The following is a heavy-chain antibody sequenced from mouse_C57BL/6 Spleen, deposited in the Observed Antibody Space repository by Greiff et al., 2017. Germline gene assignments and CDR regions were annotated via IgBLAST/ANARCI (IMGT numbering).Heavy chain of an antibody. V-gene: IGHV1-59*01. Sequence: QVQLQQPGAELVRPGTSVKLSCKASGYTFTSYWMHWVKQRPGQGLEWIGVIDPSDSYTNYNQKFKGKATLTVDTSSSTAYMQLSSLTSEDSAVYYCAKGGGHDPFAYWGQGTLVTVSA. CDR1: GYTFTSYW. D-gene: IGHD2-2*01. CDR2: IDPSDSYT. J-gene: IGHJ3*01. CDR3: AKGGGHDPFAY.